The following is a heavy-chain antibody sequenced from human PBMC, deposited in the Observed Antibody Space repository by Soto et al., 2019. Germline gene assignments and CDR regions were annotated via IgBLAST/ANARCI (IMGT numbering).Heavy chain of an antibody. V-gene: IGHV3-30*18. Sequence: QVQLVESGGGVVQPGRSLRLSCAASGFPFSSYGMHWVRQVPGKGLEWARVISDDGSKEWYADSVKGRITISRDNSKNTLSLQMHSLIAEYTTLYYCSKPLYGASHHEGADSWGQGTLVTVSS. CDR1: GFPFSSYG. D-gene: IGHD4-17*01. J-gene: IGHJ4*02. CDR3: SKPLYGASHHEGADS. CDR2: ISDDGSKE.